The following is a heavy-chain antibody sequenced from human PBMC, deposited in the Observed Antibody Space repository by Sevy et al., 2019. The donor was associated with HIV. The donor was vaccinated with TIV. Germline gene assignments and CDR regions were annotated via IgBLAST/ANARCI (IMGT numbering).Heavy chain of an antibody. V-gene: IGHV3-15*01. J-gene: IGHJ3*02. CDR2: IKSKTDGGTT. Sequence: GGSLRLSCEASGFTFSNAWMSWVRQAPGKGLEWVGRIKSKTDGGTTDYAEPVKGRFTVSRDDSKNTLYLQMNSLKTEDTAVYYCTTTVRSDAFDIWGQGTMVTVSS. CDR3: TTTVRSDAFDI. CDR1: GFTFSNAW.